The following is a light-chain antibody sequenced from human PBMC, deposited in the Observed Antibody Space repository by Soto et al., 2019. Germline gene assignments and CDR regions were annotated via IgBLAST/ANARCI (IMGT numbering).Light chain of an antibody. CDR3: LQDYNYPYT. V-gene: IGKV1-6*01. CDR1: QGIRND. Sequence: AIQMTQSPSSLSASVGDRVTITCRASQGIRNDLAWYQQKPGKAPKLLIYAASSLQSGVPSRFSGSGSGTDFAPTISSLQPEDFATYYCLQDYNYPYTFGQGTKVDIK. J-gene: IGKJ2*01. CDR2: AAS.